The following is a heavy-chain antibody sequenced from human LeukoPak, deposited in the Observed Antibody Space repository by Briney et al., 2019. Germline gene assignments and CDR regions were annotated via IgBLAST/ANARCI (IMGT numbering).Heavy chain of an antibody. J-gene: IGHJ6*03. D-gene: IGHD6-13*01. CDR2: ISSSSSYI. CDR1: GFTFSSYS. CDR3: ARESSSFTSYYYYMDV. Sequence: GGSLRLSCAASGFTFSSYSMNWVRQAPGKGLEWVSSISSSSSYIYYADSVKGRFTISRDNAKNSLYLQMSSLRAEDTAVYYCARESSSFTSYYYYMDVWGKGTTVTVSS. V-gene: IGHV3-21*01.